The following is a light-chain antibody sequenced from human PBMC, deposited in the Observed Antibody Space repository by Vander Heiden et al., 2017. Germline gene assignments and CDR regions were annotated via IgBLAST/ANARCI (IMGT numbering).Light chain of an antibody. CDR1: SSPLGTNYD. V-gene: IGLV1-40*01. CDR2: GDN. Sequence: QSVLTQPPSVSGAPGQRVTISCAGTSSPLGTNYDVHWYHQLPGTAPKLLRYGDNKRPSGVPDRFSVSKSGTSASLTITWLQAEDEADYYCQCYDTSLSAWVFGGGTKLTVL. J-gene: IGLJ3*02. CDR3: QCYDTSLSAWV.